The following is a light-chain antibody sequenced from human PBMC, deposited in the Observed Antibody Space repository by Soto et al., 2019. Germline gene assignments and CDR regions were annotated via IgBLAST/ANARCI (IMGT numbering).Light chain of an antibody. CDR2: GAS. CDR3: QQYNHWPPYT. V-gene: IGKV3-15*01. CDR1: QSVNVN. Sequence: EVVLTQSPATLSLSPGERATLSCRASQSVNVNLAWHQQKPGQPPRLLIYGASTRAAGVPARFTGSGSGTEFNLTISSLQSDDFAVYYCQQYNHWPPYTFGQGTKLEI. J-gene: IGKJ2*01.